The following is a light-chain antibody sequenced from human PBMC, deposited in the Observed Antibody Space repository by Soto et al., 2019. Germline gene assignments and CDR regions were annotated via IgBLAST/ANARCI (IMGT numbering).Light chain of an antibody. CDR1: SSDVGGYNY. V-gene: IGLV2-11*01. Sequence: QSALTQPRSVSGSPGQSVTISCTGTSSDVGGYNYVSWYQQHPGKAPKLMIYDVSKRPSGVPDRFSGSKSGNTASLTVSGLQAEDEADYYCSSYAGSNNLRVFGGGTQLTVL. CDR3: SSYAGSNNLRV. J-gene: IGLJ2*01. CDR2: DVS.